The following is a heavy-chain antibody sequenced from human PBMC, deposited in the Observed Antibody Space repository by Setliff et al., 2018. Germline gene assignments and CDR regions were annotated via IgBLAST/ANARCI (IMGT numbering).Heavy chain of an antibody. CDR2: ISTSGST. Sequence: PSETLSLTCTVSGGSISGYYWSWIRQPAGKGLEWIGRISTSGSTNYNPSLKSRLTMSVDTSKNQFSQKVTSVTAADTAVYYCVRSMPDTANFDYWGQGTLVTVSS. D-gene: IGHD5-18*01. CDR3: VRSMPDTANFDY. CDR1: GGSISGYY. J-gene: IGHJ4*02. V-gene: IGHV4-4*07.